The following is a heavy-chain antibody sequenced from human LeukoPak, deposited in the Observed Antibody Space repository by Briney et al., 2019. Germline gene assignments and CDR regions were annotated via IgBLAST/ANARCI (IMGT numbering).Heavy chain of an antibody. CDR2: IYHSGST. Sequence: SETLSLTCAVSGYSISSGYYWGWIRQPPGKGLEWIGRIYHSGSTYYNPSVESRVTISVDTSKNQFSLKLTSVTAEDTAVYYCARHDYGDYYFDYWGQGTLVTVSS. D-gene: IGHD4-17*01. V-gene: IGHV4-38-2*01. CDR3: ARHDYGDYYFDY. J-gene: IGHJ4*02. CDR1: GYSISSGYY.